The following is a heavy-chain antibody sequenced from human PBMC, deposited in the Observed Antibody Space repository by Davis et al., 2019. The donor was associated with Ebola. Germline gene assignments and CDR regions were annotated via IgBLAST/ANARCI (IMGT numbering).Heavy chain of an antibody. Sequence: PGGSLRLSCAASGFTFSSYSMNWVRQAPGKGLEWVSSISSSSSYIYYADSVKGRFTISRDNAKNSLYLQMNSLRAEDTAVYYCANPAQGGPNDDYWGQGTLVTVSS. CDR1: GFTFSSYS. CDR3: ANPAQGGPNDDY. V-gene: IGHV3-21*01. J-gene: IGHJ4*02. CDR2: ISSSSSYI. D-gene: IGHD1-1*01.